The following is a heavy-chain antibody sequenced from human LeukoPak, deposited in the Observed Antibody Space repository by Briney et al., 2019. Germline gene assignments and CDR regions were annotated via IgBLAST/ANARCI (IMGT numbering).Heavy chain of an antibody. D-gene: IGHD3-10*01. CDR3: AKDETYYYGSGSRNWFDP. J-gene: IGHJ5*02. CDR2: ISWNSGSI. V-gene: IGHV3-9*01. Sequence: PGRSLRLSCAASGFTFDDYAMHWVRQAPGKGLEWVSGISWNSGSIGYADSVKGRFTISRDNAKNSLCLQMNSLRAEDTALYYCAKDETYYYGSGSRNWFDPWGQGTLVTVSS. CDR1: GFTFDDYA.